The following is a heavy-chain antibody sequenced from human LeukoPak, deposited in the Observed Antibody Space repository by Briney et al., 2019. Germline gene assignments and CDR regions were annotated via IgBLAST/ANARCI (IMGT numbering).Heavy chain of an antibody. D-gene: IGHD2-21*02. Sequence: SETLSLTCAVYGGSFSGYYWSWIRQPPGKGLEWIGEINQSGSTNYNPSLKSRVTISVDTSKNQFSLKLSSVTAADTAVYYCARGLLGSTRLLYYFDYWGQGTLVTVSS. CDR1: GGSFSGYY. CDR3: ARGLLGSTRLLYYFDY. CDR2: INQSGST. J-gene: IGHJ4*02. V-gene: IGHV4-34*01.